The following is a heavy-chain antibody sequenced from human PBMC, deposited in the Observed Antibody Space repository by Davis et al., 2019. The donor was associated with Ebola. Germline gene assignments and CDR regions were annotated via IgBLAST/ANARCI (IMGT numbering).Heavy chain of an antibody. J-gene: IGHJ4*02. CDR3: TTDLRGTSY. Sequence: HTGGFLRLSCATSGFRFTSFWMYWVRQAPGKGLEWVSYINVDDSRINYADSMKGRVTISRDNAKSTLYLQMNSLRVEDTALYYCTTDLRGTSYWGQGTLVTVSS. V-gene: IGHV3-74*01. D-gene: IGHD3-10*01. CDR2: INVDDSRI. CDR1: GFRFTSFW.